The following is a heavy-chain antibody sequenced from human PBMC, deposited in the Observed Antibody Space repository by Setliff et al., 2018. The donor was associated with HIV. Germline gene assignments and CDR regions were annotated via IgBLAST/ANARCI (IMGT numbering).Heavy chain of an antibody. V-gene: IGHV1-18*01. Sequence: GASVKVSCKTSGYTFISYGISWVRQAPGQGLEWMGWISGYNANTNYALELQGRLTMTTDTSTRTAYMELWNLRSDDTAVYYCARDSNPSATDRGNPPTLFDYWGQGTLVTVSS. CDR2: ISGYNANT. CDR1: GYTFISYG. D-gene: IGHD5-12*01. CDR3: ARDSNPSATDRGNPPTLFDY. J-gene: IGHJ4*02.